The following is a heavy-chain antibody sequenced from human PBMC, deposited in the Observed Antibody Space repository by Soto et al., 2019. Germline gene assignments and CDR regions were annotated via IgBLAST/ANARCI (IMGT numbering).Heavy chain of an antibody. CDR1: GGTFSSYA. CDR3: PRIYPHDLIVGATENWYFDL. Sequence: QVQLVQSGAEVKKPGSSVKVSCKASGGTFSSYAISWVRQAPGQGLEWMGGIIPIFGTANYAQKFQGRVTITADESTSTAFMERRSLRYEDTAVYYCPRIYPHDLIVGATENWYFDLWGRGTLVTVSS. V-gene: IGHV1-69*01. D-gene: IGHD1-26*01. J-gene: IGHJ2*01. CDR2: IIPIFGTA.